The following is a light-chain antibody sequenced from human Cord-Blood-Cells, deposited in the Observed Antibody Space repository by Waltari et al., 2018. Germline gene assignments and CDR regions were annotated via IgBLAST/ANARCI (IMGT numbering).Light chain of an antibody. CDR1: SSDVGGYNY. J-gene: IGLJ1*01. CDR2: DVS. Sequence: QSALTQPASVSGSPGQSITISCTGTSSDVGGYNYVSWYPQHPGKAPKLMIYDVSNRPSGVSNLFSGSKSANTASLTISGLQAEDEADYYCSSYTSSSTLYVFGTGTKVTVL. CDR3: SSYTSSSTLYV. V-gene: IGLV2-14*01.